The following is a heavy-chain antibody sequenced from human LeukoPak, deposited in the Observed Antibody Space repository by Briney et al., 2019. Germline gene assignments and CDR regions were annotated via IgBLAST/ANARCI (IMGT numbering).Heavy chain of an antibody. CDR2: IYYSGST. J-gene: IGHJ6*02. CDR3: ARTGYSSSYDYYYYGMDV. CDR1: GGSISSYY. Sequence: PSETLSLACTVAGGSISSYYWSWIRQPPGKGLGWIGYIYYSGSTNYNPSLKSEVTISVDTSKNQSSLKLSSVTAADTAVYYCARTGYSSSYDYYYYGMDVWGQGTTVTVSS. D-gene: IGHD6-6*01. V-gene: IGHV4-59*01.